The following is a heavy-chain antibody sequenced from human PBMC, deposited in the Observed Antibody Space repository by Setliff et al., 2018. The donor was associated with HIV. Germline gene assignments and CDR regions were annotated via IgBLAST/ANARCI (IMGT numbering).Heavy chain of an antibody. Sequence: SETLSLTCTVFGGSISSGGYSWTWIRQHPGKGLAWIGNIFYSGGTNHNPSLKSRLTISLDTSKNQYSLKLNTVTAADTAVFYCARVPFTTGFDYWGQGILVTVSS. CDR2: IFYSGGT. CDR3: ARVPFTTGFDY. J-gene: IGHJ4*02. D-gene: IGHD3-3*01. V-gene: IGHV4-31*03. CDR1: GGSISSGGYS.